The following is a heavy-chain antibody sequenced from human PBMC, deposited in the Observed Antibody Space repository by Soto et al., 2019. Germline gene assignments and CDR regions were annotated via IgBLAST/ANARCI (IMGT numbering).Heavy chain of an antibody. CDR2: ISSSSSTI. Sequence: GGSLRLSCAASGFTFSSYSMNWVRQAPGKGLEWVSYISSSSSTIYYADSVKGRFTISRDNAKNSLYLQMNSLRDEDTAVYYCARDLYYYYGSGTGAFDIWGQGTMVTVSS. V-gene: IGHV3-48*02. D-gene: IGHD3-10*01. J-gene: IGHJ3*02. CDR3: ARDLYYYYGSGTGAFDI. CDR1: GFTFSSYS.